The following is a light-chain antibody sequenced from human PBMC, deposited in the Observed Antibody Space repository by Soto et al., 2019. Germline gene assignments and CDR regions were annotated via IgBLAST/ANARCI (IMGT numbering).Light chain of an antibody. CDR3: SSYTSSIL. V-gene: IGLV2-14*01. CDR2: EVS. CDR1: SSDVGGYNY. J-gene: IGLJ2*01. Sequence: QSALTQPASVSGSPGQSITISCTGTSSDVGGYNYVSWYQQHPGKAPKLMIYEVSNRPSGVSNRFSGSKSGNTASLTISGLQAEEEADYYCSSYTSSILFGGGTKLTVL.